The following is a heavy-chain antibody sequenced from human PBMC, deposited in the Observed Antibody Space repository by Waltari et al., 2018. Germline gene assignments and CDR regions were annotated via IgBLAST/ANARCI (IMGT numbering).Heavy chain of an antibody. J-gene: IGHJ6*03. CDR1: GGSISSHY. V-gene: IGHV4-59*11. CDR2: IYYSGST. CDR3: ARNRPNYDFWSGYSDYYYMDV. D-gene: IGHD3-3*01. Sequence: QVQLQESGPGLVKPSETLSLTCTVSGGSISSHYWSWIRQPPGQGLEWSGYIYYSGSTNYNPSLKSRVTISVDTSKNQFSLRLSSVTAADTAVYYCARNRPNYDFWSGYSDYYYMDVWGKGTTVTVSS.